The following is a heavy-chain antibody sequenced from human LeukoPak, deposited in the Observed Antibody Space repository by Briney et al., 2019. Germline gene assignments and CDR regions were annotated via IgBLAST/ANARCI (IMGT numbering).Heavy chain of an antibody. CDR3: ARATLRYFDWFGKPDFDY. J-gene: IGHJ4*02. V-gene: IGHV3-20*04. CDR1: GFTFSSYS. CDR2: INWNGGST. D-gene: IGHD3-9*01. Sequence: PGGSLRLSCAASGFTFSSYSMNWVRQAPGKGLEWVSGINWNGGSTGYADSVKGRFTISRDNAKNSLYLQMNSLRAEDTAVYYCARATLRYFDWFGKPDFDYWGQGTLVTVSS.